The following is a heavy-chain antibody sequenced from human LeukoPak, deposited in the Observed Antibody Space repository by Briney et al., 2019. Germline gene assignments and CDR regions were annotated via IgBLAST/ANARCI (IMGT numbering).Heavy chain of an antibody. CDR2: MNPNSGNT. CDR1: GYTFTSYD. Sequence: ASVKVSCKASGYTFTSYDINWVRQATGQGLEWMGWMNPNSGNTGYAQKFQGRVTMTRNTSISTAYMELSSLRSEDTAVYHCARVYSSGWYDAFDIWGQGTMVTVSS. CDR3: ARVYSSGWYDAFDI. J-gene: IGHJ3*02. D-gene: IGHD6-19*01. V-gene: IGHV1-8*01.